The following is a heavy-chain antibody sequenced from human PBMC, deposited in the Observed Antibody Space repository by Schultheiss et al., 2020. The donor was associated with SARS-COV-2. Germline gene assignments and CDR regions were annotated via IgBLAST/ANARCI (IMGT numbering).Heavy chain of an antibody. Sequence: GGSLRLSCAASGFTFSSYGMHWVRQAPGKGLEWVANIKQDESEKYYVDSVKGRFTISRDNAKNSLYLQMNSLRAEDTAVYYCARVRSEYSSGWYRDPFDYWGQGTLVTVSS. CDR1: GFTFSSYG. CDR3: ARVRSEYSSGWYRDPFDY. V-gene: IGHV3-7*01. J-gene: IGHJ4*02. CDR2: IKQDESEK. D-gene: IGHD6-19*01.